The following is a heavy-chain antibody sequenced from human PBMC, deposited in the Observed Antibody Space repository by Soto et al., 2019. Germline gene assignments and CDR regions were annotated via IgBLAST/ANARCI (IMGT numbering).Heavy chain of an antibody. D-gene: IGHD3-10*01. CDR3: AKDQILLWFGELTNDAFDI. CDR2: ISGSGGST. Sequence: GGSLRLSCAASGFTFSSYAMSWVRQAPGKGLEWVSAISGSGGSTYYADSVKGRFTISRDNSKNTLYLQMNSLRAEDTAVYYCAKDQILLWFGELTNDAFDIWGQGTMVTVSS. V-gene: IGHV3-23*01. J-gene: IGHJ3*02. CDR1: GFTFSSYA.